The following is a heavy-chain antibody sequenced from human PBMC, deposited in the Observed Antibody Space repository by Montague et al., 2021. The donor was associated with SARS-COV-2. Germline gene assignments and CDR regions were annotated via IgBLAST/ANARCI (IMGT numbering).Heavy chain of an antibody. CDR3: ASPTYYYDSSGSDAFDI. D-gene: IGHD3-22*01. Sequence: SETLSLTYTVSGGSISSSSYYWGWIRQPPGKGLEWIGSIYYSGSTYYNPSLMSRVTISVDTSKNQFSLKLSSVTAADTAVYYCASPTYYYDSSGSDAFDIWGQGTMVTVSS. J-gene: IGHJ3*02. CDR2: IYYSGST. V-gene: IGHV4-39*01. CDR1: GGSISSSSYY.